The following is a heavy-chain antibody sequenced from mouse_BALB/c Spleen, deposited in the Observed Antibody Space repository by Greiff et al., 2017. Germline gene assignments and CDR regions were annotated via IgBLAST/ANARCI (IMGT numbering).Heavy chain of an antibody. CDR3: ARLYDDYDYFCAY. CDR1: GFTFSSYG. V-gene: IGHV5-6-3*01. D-gene: IGHD2-4*01. J-gene: IGHJ3*01. CDR2: FNSNGGST. Sequence: LMESGGGLVKLGGSLKLSCAASGFTFSSYGLSWVRQTPDKRLELVATFNSNGGSTYYPDSVKGRFTISRDNAKNTLYLQMSSLKSEDTAMYYCARLYDDYDYFCAYWGQGTLVTVSA.